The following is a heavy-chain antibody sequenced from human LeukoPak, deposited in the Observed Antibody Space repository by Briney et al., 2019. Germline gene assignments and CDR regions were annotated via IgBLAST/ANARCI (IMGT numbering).Heavy chain of an antibody. CDR3: ARVSPYGSGINHYYFDY. CDR1: GGSISSTNYY. J-gene: IGHJ4*02. Sequence: PSETLSLTCTVSGGSISSTNYYWSWIRQSPGKGLEWIGTIYYSGKTYYTPSLKSRGTISVDTSMTQFALKLSSVPGADTAVYYCARVSPYGSGINHYYFDYWGQGTLVTVSS. CDR2: IYYSGKT. V-gene: IGHV4-39*01. D-gene: IGHD3-10*01.